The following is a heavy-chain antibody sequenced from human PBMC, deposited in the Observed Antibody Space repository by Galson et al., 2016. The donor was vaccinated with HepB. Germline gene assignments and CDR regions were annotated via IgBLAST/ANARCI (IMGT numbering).Heavy chain of an antibody. J-gene: IGHJ4*02. D-gene: IGHD3-22*01. Sequence: TLSLTCTVSGGSISSGDYYWSWIRQPPGKGLEWIGYIYNSGSTYYNPSLKSRVTILLDTSKNQFSLKLSSVTAADTAVFYCASLLYDSSALGYRGQGTLVTVSS. CDR1: GGSISSGDYY. CDR3: ASLLYDSSALGY. CDR2: IYNSGST. V-gene: IGHV4-30-4*01.